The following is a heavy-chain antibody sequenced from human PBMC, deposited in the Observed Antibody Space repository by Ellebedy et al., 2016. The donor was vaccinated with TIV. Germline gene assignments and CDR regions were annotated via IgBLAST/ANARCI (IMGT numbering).Heavy chain of an antibody. Sequence: GESLKISXAASGFTFSSYAMSWVRQAPGKGLEWVSAISGSGGSTYYADSVKGRFTISRDNSKNTLYLQMNSLRAEDTAVYYCAKTHYYDSSGYPYYFDYWGQGTLVTVSS. D-gene: IGHD3-22*01. CDR3: AKTHYYDSSGYPYYFDY. CDR2: ISGSGGST. V-gene: IGHV3-23*01. J-gene: IGHJ4*02. CDR1: GFTFSSYA.